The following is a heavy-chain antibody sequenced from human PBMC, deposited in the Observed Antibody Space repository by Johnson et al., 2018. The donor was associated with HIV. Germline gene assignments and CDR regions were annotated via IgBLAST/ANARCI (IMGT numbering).Heavy chain of an antibody. J-gene: IGHJ3*02. Sequence: EQLVESGGGVVRPGGSLRLSCAASGFTFDDYGMSWVRQAPGKGLEWVSGINWNGGSTGYADSVKGRSTISRDNAKNALYLQMNSLRAEDTALYYCVRVAYYYDSSGYSAFDIWGQGTMVTVSS. CDR2: INWNGGST. V-gene: IGHV3-20*04. CDR3: VRVAYYYDSSGYSAFDI. CDR1: GFTFDDYG. D-gene: IGHD3-22*01.